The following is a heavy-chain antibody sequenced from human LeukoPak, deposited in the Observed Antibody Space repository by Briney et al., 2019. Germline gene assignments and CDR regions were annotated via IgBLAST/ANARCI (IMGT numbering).Heavy chain of an antibody. CDR1: GCTLTELS. V-gene: IGHV1-24*01. J-gene: IGHJ4*02. CDR2: FDPEDGET. Sequence: ASVKVSCKVSGCTLTELSMHWVRQAPGKGLEWMGGFDPEDGETIYAQKFQGRVTMTEDTSTDTAYMELSSLRSEDTAVYYCAAYYGSGNDLDYWGQGTLVTVSS. CDR3: AAYYGSGNDLDY. D-gene: IGHD3-10*01.